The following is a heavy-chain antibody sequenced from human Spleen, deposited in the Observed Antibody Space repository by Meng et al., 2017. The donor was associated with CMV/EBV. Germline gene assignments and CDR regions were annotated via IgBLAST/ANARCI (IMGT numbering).Heavy chain of an antibody. V-gene: IGHV4-39*07. D-gene: IGHD5-12*01. CDR2: IYYSGST. CDR1: GGSISSSSYY. J-gene: IGHJ6*02. CDR3: ARVGWLYGMDA. Sequence: SETLSLTCTVSGGSISSSSYYWGWIRQPPGKGLEWIGSIYYSGSTYYNPSLKSRVTISVDTSKNQFSLKLSSVTAADTAVYYCARVGWLYGMDAWGQGTTVTVSS.